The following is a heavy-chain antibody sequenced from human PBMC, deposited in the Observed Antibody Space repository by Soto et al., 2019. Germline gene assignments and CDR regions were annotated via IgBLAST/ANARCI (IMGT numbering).Heavy chain of an antibody. CDR1: GGTFSSYS. D-gene: IGHD1-26*01. CDR3: ARDGGRHSGGIDY. CDR2: IIPIFGTA. Sequence: QVQLVQSGAEVKKLGSSVKVSCKASGGTFSSYSINWVRKAPGQGLEWMGEIIPIFGTANYAQKFQGRVTITTDESTSTAYMELSSLRSEDTAVYYCARDGGRHSGGIDYWGQGTLVTVSS. J-gene: IGHJ4*02. V-gene: IGHV1-69*01.